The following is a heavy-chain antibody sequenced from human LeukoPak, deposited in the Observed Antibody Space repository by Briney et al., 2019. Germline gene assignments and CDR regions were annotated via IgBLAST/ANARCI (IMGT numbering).Heavy chain of an antibody. CDR3: ARAGYSSSWYFFQH. CDR1: GYTFTSYD. Sequence: GASVKVSCKASGYTFTSYDINWVRQATGQGLEWMGWMNPNSGNTGYAQKFQGRVTITRNTSISTAYVELSSLRSEDTAVYYCARAGYSSSWYFFQHWGQGTLVTVSS. D-gene: IGHD6-13*01. J-gene: IGHJ1*01. V-gene: IGHV1-8*03. CDR2: MNPNSGNT.